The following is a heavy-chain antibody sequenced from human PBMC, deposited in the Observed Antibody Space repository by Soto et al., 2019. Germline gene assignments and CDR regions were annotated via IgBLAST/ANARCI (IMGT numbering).Heavy chain of an antibody. V-gene: IGHV3-11*05. CDR2: ISSSGSYT. CDR3: ARASTGWRAVYDY. J-gene: IGHJ4*02. D-gene: IGHD6-19*01. CDR1: GFTFSDYY. Sequence: QVQLVESGGGLVKPGGSLRLSCAVSGFTFSDYYMTWIRQVPGKGLEWISYISSSGSYTNYADSVQGRFTISRDNAKNSLYLQMNSLGAEDTAIYYGARASTGWRAVYDYWGQGTLVTVSS.